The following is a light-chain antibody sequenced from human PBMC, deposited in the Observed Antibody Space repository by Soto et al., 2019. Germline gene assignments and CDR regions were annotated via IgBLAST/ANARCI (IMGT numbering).Light chain of an antibody. CDR3: SSYTSTNTLVL. CDR1: SSDVGDYNY. CDR2: DVT. J-gene: IGLJ2*01. Sequence: QSALTQPASVSGSPGQSITISCTGSSSDVGDYNYVSWYQHHPGKAPKLMIYDVTNRPSGVSNRFSGSKSGDMASLTISGLQAEDEADYYCSSYTSTNTLVLFGGGTKLTVL. V-gene: IGLV2-14*03.